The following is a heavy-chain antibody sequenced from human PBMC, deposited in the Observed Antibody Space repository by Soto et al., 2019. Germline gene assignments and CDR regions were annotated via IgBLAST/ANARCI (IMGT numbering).Heavy chain of an antibody. CDR1: GYSFGDHW. Sequence: GESLKISCKASGYSFGDHWIAWVRQMPGKGLEYMGIIFPGDSNPTYSPSFQGQVTISADRSIATAFLEWSSLKASDTAMYYCARVAGGYNPNYHSNYYNSGMDVWGQGTTVTVSS. J-gene: IGHJ6*02. CDR2: IFPGDSNP. V-gene: IGHV5-51*01. CDR3: ARVAGGYNPNYHSNYYNSGMDV. D-gene: IGHD5-18*01.